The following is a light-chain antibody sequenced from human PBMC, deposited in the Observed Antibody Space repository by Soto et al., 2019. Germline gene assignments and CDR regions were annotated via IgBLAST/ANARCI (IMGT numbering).Light chain of an antibody. Sequence: EIVLTQSPGTLSLSPGERATLSCRASQSVSSSYFAWYQQKPGQAPRLLIYAASSRATGIPDRFSGSGSGTDLTLTISRLEPEDFAVYYCQQYGLSPQTFGQGTKVEIK. CDR2: AAS. CDR3: QQYGLSPQT. V-gene: IGKV3-20*01. CDR1: QSVSSSY. J-gene: IGKJ1*01.